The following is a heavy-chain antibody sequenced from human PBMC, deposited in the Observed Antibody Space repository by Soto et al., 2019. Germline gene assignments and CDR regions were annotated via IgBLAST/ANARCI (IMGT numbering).Heavy chain of an antibody. CDR3: TRPYRVGATVSGDYFDY. V-gene: IGHV3-73*01. CDR1: GFTFSGSA. Sequence: EVQLVESGGGLVQPGGSLKLSCAASGFTFSGSAMHWVRQASGKGLEWVGRIRSKANSYATAYAASVKGRFTISRDDSKNTAYLQMNSLKTEDTAVYYCTRPYRVGATVSGDYFDYWGQGTLVTVSS. D-gene: IGHD1-26*01. CDR2: IRSKANSYAT. J-gene: IGHJ4*02.